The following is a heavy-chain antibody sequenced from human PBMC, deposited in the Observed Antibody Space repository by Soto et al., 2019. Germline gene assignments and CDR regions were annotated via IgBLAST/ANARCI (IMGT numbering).Heavy chain of an antibody. V-gene: IGHV4-59*01. CDR2: IYYSGST. J-gene: IGHJ4*02. Sequence: QVQLQESGPGLVKPSETLSLTCTVSGGSISSYYWSWIRQPPGKGLEWIGYIYYSGSTTYNPSLTGRVTLSVDTSKNPFSLKLSSVTAADTAVYYCARGEDGYNYDYWGQGTLVTVSS. CDR3: ARGEDGYNYDY. CDR1: GGSISSYY. D-gene: IGHD5-12*01.